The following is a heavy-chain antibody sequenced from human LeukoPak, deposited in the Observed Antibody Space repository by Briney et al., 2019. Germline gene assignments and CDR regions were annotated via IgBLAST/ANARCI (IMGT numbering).Heavy chain of an antibody. D-gene: IGHD3-9*01. Sequence: ASVKVSCKASGYSFANYYIHWVRRAPGQGLEWMGVINPTVGVATYAHRFQGRLTMSRETSTTTVYMELSSLKSEDTAVYYCAKDLNDWNYFYYYYLDVWGIGTMVTVSS. CDR1: GYSFANYY. J-gene: IGHJ6*03. CDR3: AKDLNDWNYFYYYYLDV. CDR2: INPTVGVA. V-gene: IGHV1-46*01.